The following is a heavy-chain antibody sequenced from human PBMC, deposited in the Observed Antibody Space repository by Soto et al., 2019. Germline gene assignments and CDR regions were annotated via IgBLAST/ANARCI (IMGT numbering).Heavy chain of an antibody. V-gene: IGHV1-69*13. Sequence: SVKVSCKASGGTFSSYAISWVRQAPGQGLEWMGRIIPIFGTANYAQKFQGRVKITADESTSTAYMELSSLRSEDTAVYYFAFTSRFLSGYLPTLYCMDDWGQETTVTSP. D-gene: IGHD3-3*01. CDR1: GGTFSSYA. J-gene: IGHJ6*02. CDR2: IIPIFGTA. CDR3: AFTSRFLSGYLPTLYCMDD.